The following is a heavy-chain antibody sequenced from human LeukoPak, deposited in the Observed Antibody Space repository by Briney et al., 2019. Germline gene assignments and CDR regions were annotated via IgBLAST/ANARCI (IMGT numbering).Heavy chain of an antibody. CDR1: GGSVSSDGCY. D-gene: IGHD3-16*02. Sequence: SETLSLTCTVSGGSVSSDGCYWTWIRQPPGKGLEWIGYIYYSGSTNYNPSLKSRVTISVDTSKNQFSLKLSSVTAADTAVYYCARAGRLGELSLSPLDYWGQGTLVTVSS. J-gene: IGHJ4*02. CDR3: ARAGRLGELSLSPLDY. CDR2: IYYSGST. V-gene: IGHV4-61*08.